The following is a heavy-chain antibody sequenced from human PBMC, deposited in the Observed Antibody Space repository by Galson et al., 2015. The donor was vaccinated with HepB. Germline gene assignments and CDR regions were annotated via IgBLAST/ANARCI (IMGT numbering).Heavy chain of an antibody. CDR3: ARVVDCGGDCYYYFDY. J-gene: IGHJ4*02. Sequence: SVKVSCKASGYTFTSYAMHWVRQAPGQRLEWMGWINAGNGNTKYSQKFQGRVTITRDTSASTAYMELSSLRSEDTAVYYCARVVDCGGDCYYYFDYWGQGTLVTVSS. V-gene: IGHV1-3*01. D-gene: IGHD2-21*02. CDR1: GYTFTSYA. CDR2: INAGNGNT.